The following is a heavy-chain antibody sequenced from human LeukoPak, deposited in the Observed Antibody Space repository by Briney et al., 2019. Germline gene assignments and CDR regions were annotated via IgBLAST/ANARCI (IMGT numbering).Heavy chain of an antibody. CDR1: GYTFTSYG. CDR3: ARVVPGKVVAGTTSWFDP. Sequence: ASVKVSCTASGYTFTSYGITWVRQAPGQGLEWMGWISAYNGNTNYAQKFQGRVTMTTDTSTSTVYMELRSLRSDDTAVYYCARVVPGKVVAGTTSWFDPWGQGTLVTVSS. D-gene: IGHD6-19*01. V-gene: IGHV1-18*01. J-gene: IGHJ5*02. CDR2: ISAYNGNT.